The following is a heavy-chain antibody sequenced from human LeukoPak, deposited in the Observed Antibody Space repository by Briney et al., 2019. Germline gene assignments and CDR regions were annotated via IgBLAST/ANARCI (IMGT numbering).Heavy chain of an antibody. CDR2: FIPIFATT. Sequence: RASVKVSCKASRGTFSSYAISWVRQAPGQSLEWMGGFIPIFATTHFAQKFRDRVTFTADDSTGTAYMELSSLRSDDTAMYYCARHQEAAAASGYFDYWGQGTLVTVSS. J-gene: IGHJ4*02. D-gene: IGHD6-13*01. CDR3: ARHQEAAAASGYFDY. CDR1: RGTFSSYA. V-gene: IGHV1-69*13.